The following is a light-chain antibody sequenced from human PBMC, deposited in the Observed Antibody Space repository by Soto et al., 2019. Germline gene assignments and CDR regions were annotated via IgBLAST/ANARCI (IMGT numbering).Light chain of an antibody. V-gene: IGKV3-20*01. CDR3: QQYGSSRPYT. J-gene: IGKJ2*01. Sequence: EIVLTQSPGTLSLSPGERATLSCRASQSVSGSYLAWYQQKPGQSPRLLIYGSSDRATGIPDRFSGSGSGTDFTLTISRVEPEDFAVYYCQQYGSSRPYTFGQGTKLEIK. CDR1: QSVSGSY. CDR2: GSS.